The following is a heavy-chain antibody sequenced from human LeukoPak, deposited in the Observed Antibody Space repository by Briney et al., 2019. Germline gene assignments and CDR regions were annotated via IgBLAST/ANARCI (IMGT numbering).Heavy chain of an antibody. V-gene: IGHV3-21*04. CDR2: ISSSSSYI. J-gene: IGHJ3*02. Sequence: GGSLRLSCAASGFTFSSYSMNWVRQAPGKGLEWVSSISSSSSYIYYADSVKGRFTISRDNSKKTLYLQMNSLRVDDTAVYYCAKDPNGDYVGAFDSWGQGTMVTVSS. D-gene: IGHD4-17*01. CDR3: AKDPNGDYVGAFDS. CDR1: GFTFSSYS.